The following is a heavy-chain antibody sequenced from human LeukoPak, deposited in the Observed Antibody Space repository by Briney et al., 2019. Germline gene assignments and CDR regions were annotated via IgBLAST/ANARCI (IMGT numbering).Heavy chain of an antibody. J-gene: IGHJ5*02. CDR3: ARDSIVVVPAAMQGYNWFDP. V-gene: IGHV1-2*02. D-gene: IGHD2-2*01. CDR2: INPNSGGT. Sequence: ASVKVSGKASGYTFTGYYMHWVRQAPGQGLEWMGWINPNSGGTNYAQKFQGRVTMTRDTSISTAYMELSRLRSDDTAVYHCARDSIVVVPAAMQGYNWFDPWGQGTLVTVSS. CDR1: GYTFTGYY.